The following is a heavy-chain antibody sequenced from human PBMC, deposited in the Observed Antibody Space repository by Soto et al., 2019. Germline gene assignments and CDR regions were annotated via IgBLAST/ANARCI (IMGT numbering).Heavy chain of an antibody. J-gene: IGHJ4*02. D-gene: IGHD4-4*01. Sequence: QVQLVQSGAEVETPGASVKVSCKASGYTFTDFYMHWLRQGPGQGLEWMGWIKPSTGDTNYAPKFQARVTMTRDTSITTTFMELSRLRSDDTAVYYCARSLGKNYSNYVGYSDYWGQGTLVTVSS. CDR3: ARSLGKNYSNYVGYSDY. CDR1: GYTFTDFY. CDR2: IKPSTGDT. V-gene: IGHV1-2*02.